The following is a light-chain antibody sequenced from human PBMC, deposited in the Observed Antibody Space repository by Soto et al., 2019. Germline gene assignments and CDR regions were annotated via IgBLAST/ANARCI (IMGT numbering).Light chain of an antibody. V-gene: IGKV3-11*01. J-gene: IGKJ2*01. CDR2: DAS. CDR1: QNVGTY. Sequence: EIVLTQSPDTLSLSPGERATLSCRASQNVGTYLNWCQQKPGQAPRRLIYDASTRVSGVPARFSGNGSGTNFTLTIISLEPEDVAVYYCQQCSKWPMYSFRQGTKLEIK. CDR3: QQCSKWPMYS.